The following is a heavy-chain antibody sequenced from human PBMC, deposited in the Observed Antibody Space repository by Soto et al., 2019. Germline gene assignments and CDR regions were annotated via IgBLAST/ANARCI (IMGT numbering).Heavy chain of an antibody. J-gene: IGHJ4*02. CDR2: IKPTGGST. Sequence: ASVKVSCKASGYTFTSYYMHWVRQAPGQGLEWMGMIKPTGGSTSYAQKFQGRVTMTRDTSTSTAYMELSSLTSEDTAVYYCARDVAAAGLDYWGQGTLVTVSS. D-gene: IGHD6-13*01. CDR3: ARDVAAAGLDY. V-gene: IGHV1-46*01. CDR1: GYTFTSYY.